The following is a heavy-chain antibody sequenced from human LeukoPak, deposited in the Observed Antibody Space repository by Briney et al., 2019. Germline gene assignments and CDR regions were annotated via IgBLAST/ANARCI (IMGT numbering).Heavy chain of an antibody. CDR1: GYTFTCYD. V-gene: IGHV1-18*01. CDR2: IRAYGHT. D-gene: IGHD2-21*02. CDR3: ARETACGYWGFDF. Sequence: AVKVSCKSSGYTFTCYDFTWVRQAPAQGLEWTGWIRAYGHTRLARNRQARVTVTIDTSTTTAYMELRSLSSDDTAVYFCARETACGYWGFDFWGQGTLVTVSS. J-gene: IGHJ4*02.